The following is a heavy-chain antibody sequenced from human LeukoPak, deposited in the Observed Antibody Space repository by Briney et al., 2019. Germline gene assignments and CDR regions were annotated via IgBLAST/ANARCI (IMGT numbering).Heavy chain of an antibody. Sequence: SVKVSCKASGGTFSSYAISWVRQAPGQGLEWMGGIIPIFGTANYAQKFQGRVTITADESTSTAYMELSSLRSEDTAVYYCARVNCGGDCYAPYYFDYWGQGTLVTVSS. CDR3: ARVNCGGDCYAPYYFDY. CDR1: GGTFSSYA. D-gene: IGHD2-21*02. J-gene: IGHJ4*02. CDR2: IIPIFGTA. V-gene: IGHV1-69*13.